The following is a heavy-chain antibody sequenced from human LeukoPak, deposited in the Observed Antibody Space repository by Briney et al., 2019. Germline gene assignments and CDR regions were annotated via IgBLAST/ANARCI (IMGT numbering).Heavy chain of an antibody. CDR3: ARDRGPRTGFMVREAYDY. D-gene: IGHD3-10*01. V-gene: IGHV3-74*01. CDR1: GFTVSSNY. CDR2: INTDGSIT. Sequence: GGSLRLSCAASGFTVSSNYMSWVRQAPGKGLVWVSRINTDGSITNYADSVKGRFSISRDNAKNTLYLQMSSLRAEDTAVYYCARDRGPRTGFMVREAYDYWGQGTLVTVSS. J-gene: IGHJ4*02.